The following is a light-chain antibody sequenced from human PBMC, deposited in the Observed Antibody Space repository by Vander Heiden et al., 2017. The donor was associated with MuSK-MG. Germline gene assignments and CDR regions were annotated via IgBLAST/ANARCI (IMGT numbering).Light chain of an antibody. CDR3: QAWDSSTGV. Sequence: SYELTQPPSVSVSPGQTASITCSGDKLGDKYACWYQQKPGQSPGLCIYQDSKRPSGIPERFSGSNSGKKATLTISGTQAMDEADDYCQAWDSSTGVFGGGTKLTVL. CDR1: KLGDKY. J-gene: IGLJ2*01. CDR2: QDS. V-gene: IGLV3-1*01.